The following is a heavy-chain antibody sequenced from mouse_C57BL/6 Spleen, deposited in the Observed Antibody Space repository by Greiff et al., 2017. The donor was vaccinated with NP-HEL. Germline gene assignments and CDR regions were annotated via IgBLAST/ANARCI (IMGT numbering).Heavy chain of an antibody. D-gene: IGHD2-12*01. CDR3: ARHPLRVYAMDY. Sequence: EVQLVESGGDLVKPGGSLKLSCAASGFTFSSYGMSWVRQTPDKRLEWVATISSGGSYTYYPDSVKGRFTISRDNAKNTLYLQMSSLKSEDTAMYYCARHPLRVYAMDYWGQGTSVTVSS. CDR2: ISSGGSYT. J-gene: IGHJ4*01. CDR1: GFTFSSYG. V-gene: IGHV5-6*01.